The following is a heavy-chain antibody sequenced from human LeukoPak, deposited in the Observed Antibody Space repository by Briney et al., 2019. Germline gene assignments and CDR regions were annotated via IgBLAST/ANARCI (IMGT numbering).Heavy chain of an antibody. J-gene: IGHJ6*03. CDR2: IAAYNGKT. V-gene: IGHV1-18*01. CDR1: GYSFTTYG. D-gene: IGHD1-26*01. CDR3: ARVGATHYYYYYMDV. Sequence: GASVKVSCGTSGYSFTTYGISWVRQAPGQGLEWMGWIAAYNGKTDYAQNLLGRVTMTIDTSTSTSYMELRSLRSDDTAVYYCARVGATHYYYYYMDVWGKGTTVTVSS.